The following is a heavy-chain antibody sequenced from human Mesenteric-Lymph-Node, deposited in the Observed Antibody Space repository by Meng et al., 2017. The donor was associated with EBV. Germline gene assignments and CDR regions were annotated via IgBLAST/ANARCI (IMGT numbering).Heavy chain of an antibody. V-gene: IGHV4-4*02. J-gene: IGHJ4*02. D-gene: IGHD6-19*01. CDR3: ARIGVAASWDY. CDR2: IFHSGIT. CDR1: GASVSSDNW. Sequence: VQLQWWRPGLVKPSGTLSLTCGASGASVSSDNWWTWVRQPPGKGLEWIGEIFHSGITAYNPSLKSRVTISLDKSNNQFSLKLNSVTAADTAVYYCARIGVAASWDYWGQGTLVTVSS.